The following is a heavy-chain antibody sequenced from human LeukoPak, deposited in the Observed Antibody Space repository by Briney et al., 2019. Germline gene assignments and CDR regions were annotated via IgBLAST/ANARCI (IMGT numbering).Heavy chain of an antibody. CDR3: ASLGSTPRYYGMDV. Sequence: SETLSLTCTVSGGSISSYHWSWIRQPPGEGLEWIGYIYYSGSTNYNPSLKSRVTISVDTSKNQFSLKLSSVTAADTAVYYCASLGSTPRYYGMDVWGQGTTVTVSS. V-gene: IGHV4-59*01. D-gene: IGHD5/OR15-5a*01. CDR2: IYYSGST. J-gene: IGHJ6*02. CDR1: GGSISSYH.